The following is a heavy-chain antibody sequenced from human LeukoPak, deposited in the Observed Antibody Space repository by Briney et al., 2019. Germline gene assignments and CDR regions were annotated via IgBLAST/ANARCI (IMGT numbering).Heavy chain of an antibody. D-gene: IGHD3-22*01. CDR2: INWNGGST. CDR3: ARDSSHITMIGYFQH. V-gene: IGHV3-20*04. CDR1: GFTFDDYG. J-gene: IGHJ1*01. Sequence: AGGSLRLSCAASGFTFDDYGMSWVRQAPGKGLEWVSGINWNGGSTGYADSVKGRFTISRDNAKNSLYLQMNSLRAEDTAVYYCARDSSHITMIGYFQHWGQGTLVTVSS.